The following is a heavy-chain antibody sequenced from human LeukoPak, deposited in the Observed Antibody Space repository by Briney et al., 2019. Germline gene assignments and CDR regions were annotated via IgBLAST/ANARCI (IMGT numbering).Heavy chain of an antibody. CDR2: INPNSGGT. D-gene: IGHD3-10*01. CDR3: ARDGAMVVRGVISLFDY. J-gene: IGHJ4*02. Sequence: ASVKVSCKASGYTFTDYYMHWVRQAPGQGLEWMGWINPNSGGTNYAQKFQGWVTMTRDTSISTAYMELSRLRSDDTAVYYCARDGAMVVRGVISLFDYWGQGTLVTVSS. V-gene: IGHV1-2*04. CDR1: GYTFTDYY.